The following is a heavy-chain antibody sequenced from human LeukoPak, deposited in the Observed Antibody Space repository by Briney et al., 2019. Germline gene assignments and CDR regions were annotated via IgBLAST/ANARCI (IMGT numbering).Heavy chain of an antibody. CDR2: IKQDGSER. V-gene: IGHV3-7*01. D-gene: IGHD3-22*01. CDR1: GFTFSRHW. Sequence: GGSLRLSCATSGFTFSRHWMSWVRQAPGKGPEWVANIKQDGSERYYVHSVKGRFTISRDNAKNSLYLQMNSLRAEDTAVYYCARSSGLDSSGYYPPGGWGQGTLVTVSS. CDR3: ARSSGLDSSGYYPPGG. J-gene: IGHJ4*02.